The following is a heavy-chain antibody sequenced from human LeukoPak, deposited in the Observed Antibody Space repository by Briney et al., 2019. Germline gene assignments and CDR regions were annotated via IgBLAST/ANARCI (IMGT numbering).Heavy chain of an antibody. CDR3: ARGLVLMVYAIGFDY. D-gene: IGHD2-8*01. CDR1: GGSFRGYY. J-gene: IGHJ4*02. V-gene: IGHV4-34*01. Sequence: SETLSLTCAVYGGSFRGYYWSWIRQPPGNGLEWIGEINHSGSTNYNPSLKSRVTISVDTSKNQFSLKLSSVTAEDTAVYYCARGLVLMVYAIGFDYWGQGTLVTVSS. CDR2: INHSGST.